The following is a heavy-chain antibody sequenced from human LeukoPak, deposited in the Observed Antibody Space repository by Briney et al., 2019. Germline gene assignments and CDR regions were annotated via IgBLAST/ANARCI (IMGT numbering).Heavy chain of an antibody. D-gene: IGHD6-13*01. J-gene: IGHJ6*02. Sequence: PGRSLRLSCAASGFTFSSYGMHWVRQAPGKGLEWVAVIWYDGSNKYYADSVKGRFTISRDNSKNTLYLQMNSLRAEDTAAYYCARGGILYGMDVWGQGTTVTVSS. CDR2: IWYDGSNK. CDR3: ARGGILYGMDV. CDR1: GFTFSSYG. V-gene: IGHV3-33*01.